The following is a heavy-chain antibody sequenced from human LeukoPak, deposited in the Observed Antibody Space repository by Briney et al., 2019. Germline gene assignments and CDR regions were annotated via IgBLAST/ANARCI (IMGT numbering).Heavy chain of an antibody. J-gene: IGHJ4*02. CDR1: GGTFSSYA. Sequence: ASVKVSCKASGGTFSSYAISWVRQAPGQGLEWMGWINPNSGGTNYAQKFQGRVTMTRDTSISTAYMELSRLRSDDTAVYYCARLSSNFDYWGQGTLVTVSS. D-gene: IGHD2/OR15-2a*01. CDR3: ARLSSNFDY. CDR2: INPNSGGT. V-gene: IGHV1-2*02.